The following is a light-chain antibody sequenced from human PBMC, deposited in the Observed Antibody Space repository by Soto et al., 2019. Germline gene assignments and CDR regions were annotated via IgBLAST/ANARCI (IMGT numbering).Light chain of an antibody. J-gene: IGKJ4*01. CDR1: QSVSSSY. CDR3: QQYGSSPLVT. Sequence: EIVLTQSPGTLSLSPGERATLSCRASQSVSSSYLAWYQQKPGQAPRLVIYGASSRATGIPDRFSGSGSGTDFTLTISRLEPEDFAVYYWQQYGSSPLVTFGGGTKVEIK. V-gene: IGKV3-20*01. CDR2: GAS.